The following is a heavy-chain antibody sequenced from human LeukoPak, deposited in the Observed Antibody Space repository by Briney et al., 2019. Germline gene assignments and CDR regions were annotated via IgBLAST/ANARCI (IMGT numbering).Heavy chain of an antibody. J-gene: IGHJ4*02. CDR1: GXTFSSYG. V-gene: IGHV3-48*03. D-gene: IGHD6-6*01. CDR2: IGNYGNTI. CDR3: AREGDRGIAARDFDY. Sequence: GGSLRLSCAASGXTFSSYGVNWVRQAPGKGLEWVSYIGNYGNTIHYADSVKGRFTISRDNAKNSLYLQVNSLRAEDTAVYYCAREGDRGIAARDFDYWGQGTMVTVSS.